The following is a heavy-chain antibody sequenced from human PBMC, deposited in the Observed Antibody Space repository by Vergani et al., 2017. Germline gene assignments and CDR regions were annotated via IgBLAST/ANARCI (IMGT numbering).Heavy chain of an antibody. J-gene: IGHJ5*02. CDR1: GGTFSSYT. D-gene: IGHD1-26*01. V-gene: IGHV1-69*02. Sequence: QVQLVQSGAEVKKPGSSVKVSCKASGGTFSSYTISWVRQAPGQGLEWMGRIIPILGIANYAQKFQGRVTITADKSTSTAYMELSSLRSEDTAVYYCASAGPSGGWFDPWGQGTLGTVSS. CDR2: IIPILGIA. CDR3: ASAGPSGGWFDP.